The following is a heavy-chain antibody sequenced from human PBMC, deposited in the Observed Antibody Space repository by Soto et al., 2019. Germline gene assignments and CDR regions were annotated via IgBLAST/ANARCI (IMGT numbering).Heavy chain of an antibody. V-gene: IGHV3-30-3*01. CDR1: GFTFSSYS. D-gene: IGHD6-19*01. CDR2: ISYDGSYK. J-gene: IGHJ4*02. Sequence: QVQLVESGGGVVQPGRSLRLSCAASGFTFSSYSMHWVRQAPGKGLEWVAVISYDGSYKYYADSVKGRFTISRDNSKNTLYLQMNSLRAEDTAVYYWAIGAGIAVTATSFDYWGQGTLVTVSS. CDR3: AIGAGIAVTATSFDY.